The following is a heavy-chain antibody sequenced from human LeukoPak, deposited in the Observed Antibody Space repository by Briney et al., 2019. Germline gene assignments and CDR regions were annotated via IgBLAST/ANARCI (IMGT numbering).Heavy chain of an antibody. Sequence: PSETLSLTCTVSGGSISSGGYYWSWIRQPPGKGLEWIGYFYHSGSTYYNPSLKSRVTISVDRSKNQFSLKLSSVTAADTAVYYCASQSIAARDYWGQGTLVTVSS. J-gene: IGHJ4*02. CDR1: GGSISSGGYY. D-gene: IGHD6-6*01. CDR3: ASQSIAARDY. V-gene: IGHV4-30-2*01. CDR2: FYHSGST.